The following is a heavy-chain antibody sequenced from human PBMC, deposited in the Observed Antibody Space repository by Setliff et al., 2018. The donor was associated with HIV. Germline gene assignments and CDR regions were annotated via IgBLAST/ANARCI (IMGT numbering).Heavy chain of an antibody. D-gene: IGHD5-18*01. CDR1: GFNFRTYS. CDR2: ISSSTAAI. V-gene: IGHV3-21*04. J-gene: IGHJ3*02. Sequence: PGGSLRLSCAASGFNFRTYSMNWVRQAPGKGLEWVASISSSTAAIDYADSVKGRFTISRDNPKNSLYLQMTSLRAEDTAVYYCARDDSNGNTDAFDIWGQGTTVTVSS. CDR3: ARDDSNGNTDAFDI.